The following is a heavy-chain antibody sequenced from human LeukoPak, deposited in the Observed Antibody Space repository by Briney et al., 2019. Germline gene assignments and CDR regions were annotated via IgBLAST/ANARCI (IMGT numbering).Heavy chain of an antibody. V-gene: IGHV1-18*01. CDR2: ISTYNGNT. J-gene: IGHJ4*02. CDR3: ARDNNGGNYHEARFDY. Sequence: ASVKVSCKASGYIFTNYDITWVRQAPGQGLAWMGWISTYNGNTDYGEKFQDRVTMTTDTSTSTAYMDLRSLRSDDTAVYYCARDNNGGNYHEARFDYWGQGALVTVSS. D-gene: IGHD4/OR15-4a*01. CDR1: GYIFTNYD.